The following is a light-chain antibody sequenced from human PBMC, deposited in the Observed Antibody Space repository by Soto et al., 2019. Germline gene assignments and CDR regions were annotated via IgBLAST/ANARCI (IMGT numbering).Light chain of an antibody. V-gene: IGKV3-20*01. CDR3: QQCGGSPT. J-gene: IGKJ1*01. CDR2: GAS. CDR1: QRISSTF. Sequence: EIVLTQSPGTLSLSPGERASLSYRASQRISSTFLAWYQQKPGQAPRLLIYGASSRATGIPDRFSGSGSGTDFTLTISRLEAEDFAMYYCQQCGGSPTFGQGTKVEVK.